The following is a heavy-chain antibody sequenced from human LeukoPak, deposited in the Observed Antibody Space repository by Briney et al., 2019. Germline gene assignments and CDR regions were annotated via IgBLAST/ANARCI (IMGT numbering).Heavy chain of an antibody. CDR2: IKQDGSEK. D-gene: IGHD5-18*01. CDR3: ARDTGGGYSCYDC. J-gene: IGHJ4*02. V-gene: IGHV3-7*01. Sequence: GGSLRLSCAASGFTFSSYWMTWIRQAPGKGLEWVANIKQDGSEKYYVDSVKGRFTISRDNAKNSLYLQMNSLRAEDTAVYYCARDTGGGYSCYDCWGQGTLVTISS. CDR1: GFTFSSYW.